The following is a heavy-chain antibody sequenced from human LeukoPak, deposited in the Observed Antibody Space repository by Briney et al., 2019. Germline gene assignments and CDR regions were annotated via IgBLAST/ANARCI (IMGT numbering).Heavy chain of an antibody. D-gene: IGHD3-3*01. V-gene: IGHV3-23*01. CDR3: AKRSGDYDFWSGPDY. J-gene: IGHJ4*02. CDR1: GFTFSSYA. Sequence: GGSLRLSCAASGFTFSSYAMSWVRQAPGKGLEWVSAISGSGGSGGSTYYADSVKGRFTISRDTSKNTLYLQMNSLRAEDTAVYYCAKRSGDYDFWSGPDYWGQGTLVTVSS. CDR2: ISGSGGSGGST.